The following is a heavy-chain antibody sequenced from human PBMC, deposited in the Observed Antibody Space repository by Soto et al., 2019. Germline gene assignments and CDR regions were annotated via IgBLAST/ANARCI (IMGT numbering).Heavy chain of an antibody. J-gene: IGHJ6*02. CDR1: GFTVSSNY. CDR3: VPSDYYYYYGMDV. CDR2: IYSGGST. V-gene: IGHV3-66*01. Sequence: GGSLRLSCAASGFTVSSNYMSWVRQAPGKGLEWVSVIYSGGSTYYADSVKGRFTISRDNSKNTLYLQMNSLRAEDTAVYYCVPSDYYYYYGMDVWGQGTTVTVSS.